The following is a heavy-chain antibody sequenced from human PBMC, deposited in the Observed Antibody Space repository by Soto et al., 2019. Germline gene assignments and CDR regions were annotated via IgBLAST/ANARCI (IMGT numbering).Heavy chain of an antibody. CDR1: GGSISSYY. CDR3: ARGSSSWHDAFDI. V-gene: IGHV4-59*01. Sequence: ETLSLTCTVSGGSISSYYWSWIRQPPGKGLEWIGYIYYSGSTNYNPSLKSRVTISVDTSKNQLSLKLSSVTAADTAVYYCARGSSSWHDAFDIWGQGTMVTVSS. J-gene: IGHJ3*02. CDR2: IYYSGST. D-gene: IGHD6-13*01.